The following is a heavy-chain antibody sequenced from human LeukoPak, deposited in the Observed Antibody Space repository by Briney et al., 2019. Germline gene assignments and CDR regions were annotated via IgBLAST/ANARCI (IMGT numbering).Heavy chain of an antibody. V-gene: IGHV4-4*07. CDR3: ARAGGSGRERYQNWFDP. D-gene: IGHD3-10*01. CDR1: GGSISSYY. J-gene: IGHJ5*02. CDR2: IYTSGST. Sequence: PSETLSLTCTVSGGSISSYYWSWIRQPAGKGLEWIGRIYTSGSTNYNPSLKSRVTMSVDTSKNQFSLKLSSVTAADTAVYYCARAGGSGRERYQNWFDPWGQGTLVTVSS.